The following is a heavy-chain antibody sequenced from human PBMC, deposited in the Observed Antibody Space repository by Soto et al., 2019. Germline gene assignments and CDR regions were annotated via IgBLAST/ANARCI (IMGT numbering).Heavy chain of an antibody. CDR2: ISNDGSNE. J-gene: IGHJ4*02. CDR3: AKGEVRAMIPSYFDY. Sequence: GGSLRLSCAGSGFTFRWFGMNWVRQAPGKGLEWVARISNDGSNEYYVDSVKGRFTISRDNSKNTLYLQMDSLRAEDTAVYYCAKGEVRAMIPSYFDYWGQGTLVTVSS. CDR1: GFTFRWFG. D-gene: IGHD3-10*01. V-gene: IGHV3-30*18.